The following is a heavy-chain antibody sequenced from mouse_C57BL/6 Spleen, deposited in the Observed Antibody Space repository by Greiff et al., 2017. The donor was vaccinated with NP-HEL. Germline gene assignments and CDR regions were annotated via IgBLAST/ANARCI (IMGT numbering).Heavy chain of an antibody. J-gene: IGHJ4*01. D-gene: IGHD2-5*01. CDR3: ARQIRPYSNYFYYYAMDY. V-gene: IGHV5-17*01. Sequence: EVKLMESGGGLVKPGGSLKLSCAASGFTFSDYGMHWVRQAPEKGLEWVAYISSGSSTIYYADTVKGRFTISRDNAKNTLFLQMTSLRSEDTAMYYCARQIRPYSNYFYYYAMDYWGQGTSVTVSS. CDR2: ISSGSSTI. CDR1: GFTFSDYG.